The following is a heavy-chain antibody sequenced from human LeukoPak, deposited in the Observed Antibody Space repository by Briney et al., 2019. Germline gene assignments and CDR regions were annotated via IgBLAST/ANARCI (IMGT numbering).Heavy chain of an antibody. CDR2: IYYSGST. V-gene: IGHV4-59*12. Sequence: SETLSLTCTVSGGSISSYYWSWIRQPPGKGLEWIGNIYYSGSTNYNPSLKSRVTMSVDTSKNQFSLKLSSVTAADTAVYYCARVGIGRTFDYWGQGTLVTVSS. CDR1: GGSISSYY. CDR3: ARVGIGRTFDY. J-gene: IGHJ4*02. D-gene: IGHD3-10*01.